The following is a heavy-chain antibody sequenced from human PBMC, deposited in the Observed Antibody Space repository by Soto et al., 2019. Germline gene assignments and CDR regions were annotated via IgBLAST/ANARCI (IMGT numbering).Heavy chain of an antibody. CDR3: ARAHYDFWSGYKYYFDH. D-gene: IGHD3-3*01. CDR1: GFTFSSYG. Sequence: PGGSLRLSCAASGFTFSSYGMSWVRQAPGKGLEWVANIKQDGSEKYYVDSVKGRFTISRDNAKNSLYLQMNSLRAEDTAVYYCARAHYDFWSGYKYYFDHWGQGTLVTVSS. J-gene: IGHJ4*02. CDR2: IKQDGSEK. V-gene: IGHV3-7*05.